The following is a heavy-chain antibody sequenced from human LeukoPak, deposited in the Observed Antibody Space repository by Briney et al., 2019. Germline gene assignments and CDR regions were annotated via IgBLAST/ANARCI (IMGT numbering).Heavy chain of an antibody. CDR3: AHDSPGNYGFDY. V-gene: IGHV2-5*01. Sequence: SGPTLANPTQTLTLTCTFSGFSLTTSGVGVAWIRQPPGKALEWLALIYGNNDKRYSPSLKSRLTITKDTSENQVVLTMTNMDPVDTATYYCAHDSPGNYGFDYWGQGTLVTVSS. CDR1: GFSLTTSGVG. D-gene: IGHD3-16*01. CDR2: IYGNNDK. J-gene: IGHJ4*02.